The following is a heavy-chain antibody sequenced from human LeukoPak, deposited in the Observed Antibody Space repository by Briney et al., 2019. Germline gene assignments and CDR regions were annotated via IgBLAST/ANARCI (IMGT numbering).Heavy chain of an antibody. V-gene: IGHV3-30*03. CDR1: GFTFSSYG. CDR3: VPIAVAGFFDY. D-gene: IGHD6-19*01. CDR2: ISYDGSNK. Sequence: GGSLRLSCAASGFTFSSYGMHWVRQAPGKGLEWVAVISYDGSNKYYADSVKGRFTISRDNSKNTLYLQMNSLRAEDTAVYYCVPIAVAGFFDYWGQGTLVTVSS. J-gene: IGHJ4*02.